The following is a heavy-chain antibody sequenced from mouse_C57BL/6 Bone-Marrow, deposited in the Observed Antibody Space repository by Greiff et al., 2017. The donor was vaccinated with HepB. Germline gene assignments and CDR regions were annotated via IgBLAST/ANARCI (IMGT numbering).Heavy chain of an antibody. CDR1: GYSITSGYY. J-gene: IGHJ2*01. CDR2: ISYDGSN. CDR3: ARGGYYYGSSYYFDY. D-gene: IGHD1-1*01. Sequence: DVKLVESGPGLVKPSQSLSLTCSVTGYSITSGYYWNWIRQFPGNKLEWMGYISYDGSNNYNPSLKNRISITRDTSKNQFFLKLNSVTTEDTATYYCARGGYYYGSSYYFDYWGQGTTLTVSS. V-gene: IGHV3-6*01.